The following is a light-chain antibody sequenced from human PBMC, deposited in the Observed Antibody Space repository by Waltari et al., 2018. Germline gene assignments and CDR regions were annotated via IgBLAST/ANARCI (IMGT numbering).Light chain of an antibody. Sequence: EIVMTQSPATLSVSPGERATLSCRASQSVSSNLAWYQQKPGTAPRLLIYGASTRATGIPARFSGSGSGTEFTLTISSLQSEDFAVYYCQQYNNWPRTFGQGTKVEIK. CDR2: GAS. V-gene: IGKV3-15*01. CDR1: QSVSSN. CDR3: QQYNNWPRT. J-gene: IGKJ1*01.